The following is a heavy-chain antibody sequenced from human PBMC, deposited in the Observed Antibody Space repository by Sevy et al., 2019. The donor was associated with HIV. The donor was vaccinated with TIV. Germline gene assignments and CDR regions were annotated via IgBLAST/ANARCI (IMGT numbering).Heavy chain of an antibody. V-gene: IGHV1-58*01. CDR1: GFTFTSSA. CDR2: IVVGSGNT. J-gene: IGHJ4*02. CDR3: AAPYYYDSSGWPFDY. Sequence: ASGKVSCKASGFTFTSSAVQWVRQARGQRLEWIGWIVVGSGNTNYAQKFQERVTITRDMSTSTAYMELSSLRSEDTAVYYCAAPYYYDSSGWPFDYWGQGTLVTVSS. D-gene: IGHD3-22*01.